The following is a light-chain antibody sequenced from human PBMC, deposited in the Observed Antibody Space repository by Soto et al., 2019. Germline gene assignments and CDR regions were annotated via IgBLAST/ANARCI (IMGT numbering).Light chain of an antibody. CDR2: LEGSGSY. V-gene: IGLV4-60*02. J-gene: IGLJ2*01. CDR1: SGHSTYI. Sequence: QTVVTQSSSASASLGSSVKLTCTLSSGHSTYIIAWHQQQPGKAPRYLMKLEGSGSYNKGSGIPDRFSGSSSGADRYLIISNLQFEDEADYYCETWDTNVVVFGGGTKLTVL. CDR3: ETWDTNVVV.